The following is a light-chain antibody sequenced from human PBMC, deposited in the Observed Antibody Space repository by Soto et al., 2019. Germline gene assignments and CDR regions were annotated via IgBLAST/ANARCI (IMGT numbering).Light chain of an antibody. CDR1: QTISSW. Sequence: DLQMTQSPSTLSGSVGARVTITCRASQTISSWLAWYQQKPGKAPKLLIYKASTLKSGVPSRFSGIGSGTEFTLTIRSLQPDDCATYDGQQYGTYPWTFGQGTKVDIK. J-gene: IGKJ1*01. V-gene: IGKV1-5*03. CDR3: QQYGTYPWT. CDR2: KAS.